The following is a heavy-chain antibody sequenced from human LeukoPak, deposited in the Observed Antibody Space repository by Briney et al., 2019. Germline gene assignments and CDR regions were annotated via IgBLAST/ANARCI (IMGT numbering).Heavy chain of an antibody. CDR2: INPNSGGT. Sequence: GASLKVSCKASGYTFTGYYMHWVRQAPGQGLEWMGWINPNSGGTNYAQKFQGRVTMTRDTSISTAYMELSSLRSDDTAVYYCARTVTTHYYFDYWGQGTLVTVSS. CDR3: ARTVTTHYYFDY. V-gene: IGHV1-2*02. CDR1: GYTFTGYY. J-gene: IGHJ4*02. D-gene: IGHD4-17*01.